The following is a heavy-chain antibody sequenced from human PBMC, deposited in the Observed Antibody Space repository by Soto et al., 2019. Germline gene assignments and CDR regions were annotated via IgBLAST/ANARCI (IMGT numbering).Heavy chain of an antibody. CDR1: GGSISSYY. Sequence: SETLSLTCTVSGGSISSYYWSWIRQPPGKGLEWIGYIYYSGSTNYNPSLKSRVTISVDTSKNQFSLKLSSVTAADTAVYYCARERRDEWFGELNYYMDVCGKGTTVTVSS. V-gene: IGHV4-59*01. J-gene: IGHJ6*03. CDR3: ARERRDEWFGELNYYMDV. D-gene: IGHD3-10*01. CDR2: IYYSGST.